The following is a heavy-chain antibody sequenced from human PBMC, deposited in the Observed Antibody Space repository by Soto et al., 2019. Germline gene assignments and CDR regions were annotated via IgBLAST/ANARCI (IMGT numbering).Heavy chain of an antibody. CDR1: GGSISSYY. CDR2: IYYSGST. Sequence: QVQLQESGPGLVKPSETLSLTCTVSGGSISSYYWSWIRQPPGKGLEWIGYIYYSGSTNYNPSLKSRGTISVYTSKNQFSLKLSSVTAADTAVYYCARGYGDYVLDYWGQGTLVTVSS. CDR3: ARGYGDYVLDY. V-gene: IGHV4-59*01. D-gene: IGHD4-17*01. J-gene: IGHJ4*02.